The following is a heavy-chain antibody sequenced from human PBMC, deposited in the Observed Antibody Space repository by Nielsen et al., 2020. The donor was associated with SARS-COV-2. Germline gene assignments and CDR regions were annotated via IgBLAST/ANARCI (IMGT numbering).Heavy chain of an antibody. J-gene: IGHJ6*02. CDR3: ARNVGGTYYYYGMDV. CDR1: GGTFSNYA. Sequence: ASVKVSCKASGGTFSNYAINWVRQAPGQGLEWMGRINSNTGDPTHAQGFTGRFVFSLDTSVSTAYLQISSLKADDTAVYYCARNVGGTYYYYGMDVWGQGTTVTVSS. V-gene: IGHV7-4-1*02. CDR2: INSNTGDP. D-gene: IGHD6-19*01.